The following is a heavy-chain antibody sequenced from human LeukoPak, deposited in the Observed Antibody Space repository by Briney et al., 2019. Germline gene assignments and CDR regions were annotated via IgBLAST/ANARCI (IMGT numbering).Heavy chain of an antibody. Sequence: SETLSLTCTVSGGSISSYYWSWIRQPPGKGLEWIGYIYYSGSTNYNPSLKSRVTISVDTSKNQFSLKLSSVTAADTAVYYCARQIGGFGEFDYFDYWGQGTLVTVSS. J-gene: IGHJ4*02. V-gene: IGHV4-59*08. D-gene: IGHD3-10*01. CDR2: IYYSGST. CDR3: ARQIGGFGEFDYFDY. CDR1: GGSISSYY.